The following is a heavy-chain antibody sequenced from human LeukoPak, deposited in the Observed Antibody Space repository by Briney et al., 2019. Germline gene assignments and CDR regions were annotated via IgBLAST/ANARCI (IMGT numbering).Heavy chain of an antibody. Sequence: PGRSLRLSCAASGFTFSSYWMSWVRQAPGKGLEWVANIKQDGSEKYYVDSVKGRFTISRDNAKNSLYLQMNSLRAEDTAVYYCARDSHSSGWYFDYWGQGTLVTVSS. D-gene: IGHD6-19*01. CDR3: ARDSHSSGWYFDY. V-gene: IGHV3-7*01. CDR1: GFTFSSYW. CDR2: IKQDGSEK. J-gene: IGHJ4*02.